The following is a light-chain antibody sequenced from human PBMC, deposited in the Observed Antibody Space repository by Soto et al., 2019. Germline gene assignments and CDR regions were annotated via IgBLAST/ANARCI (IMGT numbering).Light chain of an antibody. CDR3: GTWDGRLSAYV. J-gene: IGLJ1*01. CDR2: DNN. CDR1: SSNIGNNV. V-gene: IGLV1-51*01. Sequence: QSVLTQPPSVSAAPGQKVTISCSGRSSNIGNNVVSWYRQLPGTAPKLLIFDNNKRPSGILDRFSGSKSGTSAALVITGLQTGDEADYYCGTWDGRLSAYVFGTGTKVTVL.